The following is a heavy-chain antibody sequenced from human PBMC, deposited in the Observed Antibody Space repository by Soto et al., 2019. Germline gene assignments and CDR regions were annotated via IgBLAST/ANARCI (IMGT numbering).Heavy chain of an antibody. D-gene: IGHD3-10*01. CDR1: GLTFSNYE. V-gene: IGHV3-48*03. CDR2: IGRGGTTT. J-gene: IGHJ3*01. Sequence: EVQLVESGGGLVLPGGSLRLSCAASGLTFSNYEMNWVRQAPGKGLEWVSYIGRGGTTTYYADSLKGRFTISRDNAKNSLYLQMNSLRAEDTAIYYCATRSGGGGAFDFCGQGTMVTVSS. CDR3: ATRSGGGGAFDF.